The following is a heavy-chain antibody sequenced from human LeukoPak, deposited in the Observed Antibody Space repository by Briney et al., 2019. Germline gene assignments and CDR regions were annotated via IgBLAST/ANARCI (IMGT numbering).Heavy chain of an antibody. CDR2: VYYSGST. J-gene: IGHJ4*02. Sequence: PSETLSLTCTVSGDPMSNYYWSWIRQPPGKGLEWIGFVYYSGSTNYNPSLKSRVTISIDTSKNQFSLKLSSVTPADTAVYYCARDRQLERRGLDYWGQGALVTVSS. V-gene: IGHV4-59*01. CDR3: ARDRQLERRGLDY. D-gene: IGHD1-1*01. CDR1: GDPMSNYY.